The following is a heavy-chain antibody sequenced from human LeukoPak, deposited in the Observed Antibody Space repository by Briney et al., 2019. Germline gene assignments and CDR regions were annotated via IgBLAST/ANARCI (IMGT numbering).Heavy chain of an antibody. V-gene: IGHV3-20*04. CDR3: ARVDSSGWFLRYDAFDI. CDR2: INWNGGST. D-gene: IGHD6-19*01. Sequence: GGSLRLSCAASGFTFDDYGMSWVRQAPGKGLEWVSGINWNGGSTGYADSVKGRFTISRDNAKNSLYLQMNSLRAEDTAVYYCARVDSSGWFLRYDAFDIRGQGTMVTVSS. J-gene: IGHJ3*02. CDR1: GFTFDDYG.